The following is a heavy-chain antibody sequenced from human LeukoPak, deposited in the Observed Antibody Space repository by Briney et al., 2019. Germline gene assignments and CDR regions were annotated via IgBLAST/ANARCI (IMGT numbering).Heavy chain of an antibody. D-gene: IGHD5-24*01. CDR1: GGSFSSYY. CDR3: ARDQSLTDGYNYGFDY. CDR2: IYYSGST. V-gene: IGHV4-59*01. Sequence: SETLSLTCTVSGGSFSSYYWSWIRQPPGKGLEWIGYIYYSGSTNYNPSRKSRVTITVDTSKNQFSLKLSSVTAADTAVYYCARDQSLTDGYNYGFDYWGQGTLVTVSS. J-gene: IGHJ4*02.